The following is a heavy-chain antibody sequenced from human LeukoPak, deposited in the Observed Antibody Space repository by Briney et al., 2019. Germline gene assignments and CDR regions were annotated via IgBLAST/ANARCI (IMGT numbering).Heavy chain of an antibody. CDR2: ISAYNGNT. V-gene: IGHV1-18*01. J-gene: IGHJ3*02. Sequence: RASEKVSCKASGYTFTSYGISWVRQAPGQGLEWMGWISAYNGNTNYAQKLQGRVTMTTDTSTSTAYMELRSLRSDDTAVYYCARALCGGDCYRTKSDAFDIWGQGTMVTVSS. CDR3: ARALCGGDCYRTKSDAFDI. D-gene: IGHD2-21*02. CDR1: GYTFTSYG.